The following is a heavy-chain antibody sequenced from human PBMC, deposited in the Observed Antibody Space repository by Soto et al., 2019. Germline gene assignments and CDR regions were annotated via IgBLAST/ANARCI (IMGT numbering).Heavy chain of an antibody. Sequence: ASVKVSCKASGYTFTSYYMHCVRQPPGQGLEWMGIINTSRGSTSYAQKFQGRVTMTRDTSTSTVYMELSSLRSEDTAVYYCATVYDTAMDPPDAFDIWGQGTMVT. CDR3: ATVYDTAMDPPDAFDI. J-gene: IGHJ3*02. D-gene: IGHD5-18*01. V-gene: IGHV1-46*01. CDR2: INTSRGST. CDR1: GYTFTSYY.